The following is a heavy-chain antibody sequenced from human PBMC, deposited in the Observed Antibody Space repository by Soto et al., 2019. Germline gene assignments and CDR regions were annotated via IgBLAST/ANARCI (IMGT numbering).Heavy chain of an antibody. J-gene: IGHJ4*02. V-gene: IGHV4-39*01. D-gene: IGHD3-10*01. Sequence: SETLSLTCTVSGGSISSSSYYWGWIRQPPGKGLEWIGSIYYSGSTYYNPSLKSRVTISVDTSKNQFSLKLSSVTAADTAVYYCARHLLREFPKYFDYWGQGTLVTVSS. CDR2: IYYSGST. CDR3: ARHLLREFPKYFDY. CDR1: GGSISSSSYY.